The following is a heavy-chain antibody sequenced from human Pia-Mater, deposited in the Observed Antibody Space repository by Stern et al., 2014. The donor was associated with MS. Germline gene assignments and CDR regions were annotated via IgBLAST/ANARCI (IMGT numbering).Heavy chain of an antibody. CDR3: ARDPLYCSGGSCYSGTAMVSFDY. V-gene: IGHV3-33*01. CDR1: GFPFSSYG. J-gene: IGHJ4*02. CDR2: HWYVGSIK. D-gene: IGHD2-15*01. Sequence: VQLVQSGGGVVQPGRSLRFSCAASGFPFSSYGMHWGSQAPGKGLEWVAVHWYVGSIKSFADTVKGRFPISRDNSKNTLYLQMNSLRAEDTAVYYCARDPLYCSGGSCYSGTAMVSFDYWGQGTLVTVSS.